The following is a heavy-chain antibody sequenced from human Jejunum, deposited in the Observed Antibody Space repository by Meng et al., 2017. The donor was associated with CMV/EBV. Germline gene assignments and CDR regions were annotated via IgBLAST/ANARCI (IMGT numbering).Heavy chain of an antibody. D-gene: IGHD2-15*01. CDR3: AKYCSSGACLDY. J-gene: IGHJ4*02. Sequence: SCAASGFSFSDYWLHWVRQVPGKGLVWVSRIKYDGSSTTYADSVKGRFTISRDNAQNTVYLQMNSLRAEDTAIYYCAKYCSSGACLDYWGQGTLVTVSS. V-gene: IGHV3-74*03. CDR1: GFSFSDYW. CDR2: IKYDGSST.